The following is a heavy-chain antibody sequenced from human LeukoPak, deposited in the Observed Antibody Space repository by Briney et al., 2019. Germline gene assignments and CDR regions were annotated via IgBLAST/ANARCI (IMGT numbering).Heavy chain of an antibody. CDR2: IYYSGST. CDR3: ATAVRYSDAFDI. V-gene: IGHV4-31*03. CDR1: GGSITSGGYY. D-gene: IGHD1-14*01. Sequence: PSETLSLTCSVSGGSITSGGYYWSWIRQHPGKGLEWIGYIYYSGSTYYNPSLKSRVTISVDTSKNQFSLKLSSVTAAGTAVYYCATAVRYSDAFDIWGQGTMVTVSS. J-gene: IGHJ3*02.